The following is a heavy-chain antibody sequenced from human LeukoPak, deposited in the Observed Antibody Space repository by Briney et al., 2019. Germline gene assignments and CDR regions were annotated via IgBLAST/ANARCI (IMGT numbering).Heavy chain of an antibody. J-gene: IGHJ4*02. D-gene: IGHD3-9*01. V-gene: IGHV1-18*01. Sequence: GASVKVSCKASGYTFTSYGISWVRQAPGQGLEWMGWISAYNGNTNYAQKLQGRVTMTTDTSTSTAYMELRSLRSDDTAVYYCARDLPKTGYYDILTGYLDYWGQGTLVTVSS. CDR3: ARDLPKTGYYDILTGYLDY. CDR1: GYTFTSYG. CDR2: ISAYNGNT.